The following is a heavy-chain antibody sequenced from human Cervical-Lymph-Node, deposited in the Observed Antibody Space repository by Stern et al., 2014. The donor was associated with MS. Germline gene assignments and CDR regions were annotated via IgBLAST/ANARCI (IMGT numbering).Heavy chain of an antibody. CDR1: GYSFTLYW. Sequence: EVQLVQSGAEMKKPGESLKLSCKGSGYSFTLYWIGWVRQMPGKGLEWTGIPQPADCNSRVGPPFQGTVPSSADTSSSAACLQWTRLRTSDSEMYYCAAVVRGSYFDWAQGTRVPVSS. CDR3: AAVVRGSYFD. CDR2: PQPADCNS. J-gene: IGHJ4*02. D-gene: IGHD1-26*01. V-gene: IGHV5-51*01.